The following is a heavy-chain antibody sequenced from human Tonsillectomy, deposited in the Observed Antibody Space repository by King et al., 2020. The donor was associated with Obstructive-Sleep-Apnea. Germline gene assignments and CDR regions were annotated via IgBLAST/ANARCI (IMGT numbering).Heavy chain of an antibody. D-gene: IGHD4-17*01. Sequence: VQLVESGGGLVKPGGSLRLSCAASGFTFSSYSMNWVRQAPGKGLEWVSSISSSSSYIYYGDSVKGRFTISRDNAKNSLYLQMNSLRAEDTAVYYCTYGDYDFDYWGQGTLVTVSS. CDR1: GFTFSSYS. CDR2: ISSSSSYI. V-gene: IGHV3-21*01. J-gene: IGHJ4*02. CDR3: TYGDYDFDY.